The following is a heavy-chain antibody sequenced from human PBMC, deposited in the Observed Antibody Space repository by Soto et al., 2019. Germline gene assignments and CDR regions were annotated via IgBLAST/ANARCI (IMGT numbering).Heavy chain of an antibody. V-gene: IGHV1-69*01. J-gene: IGHJ4*02. Sequence: QVQLVQSGAEVKKPGSSVKVSCKASGGTLSRSAISWVRQAPGQGLEWMGGFIPSFGPAIYAQKIRGRVSIIADESTRTAYMEMSSLRSEDTAVYYCGTGSSWTKVESWGQGTLVTVSS. CDR3: GTGSSWTKVES. D-gene: IGHD6-13*01. CDR1: GGTLSRSA. CDR2: FIPSFGPA.